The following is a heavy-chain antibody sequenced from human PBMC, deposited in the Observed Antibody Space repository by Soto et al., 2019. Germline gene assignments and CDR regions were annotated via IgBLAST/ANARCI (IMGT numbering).Heavy chain of an antibody. CDR3: ASTYYGSGSYYNPSYYYYYYMDV. J-gene: IGHJ6*03. Sequence: GGSLRLSCAASGFTFSSYSMNWVRQAPGKGLEWVSYISSSSSTIYYADSVKGRFTISRDNAKNSLYLQMNSLRAEDTAVYYCASTYYGSGSYYNPSYYYYYYMDVWGKGTTVTVSS. V-gene: IGHV3-48*01. CDR1: GFTFSSYS. CDR2: ISSSSSTI. D-gene: IGHD3-10*01.